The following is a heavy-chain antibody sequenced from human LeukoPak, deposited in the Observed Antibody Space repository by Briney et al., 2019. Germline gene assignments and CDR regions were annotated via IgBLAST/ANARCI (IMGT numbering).Heavy chain of an antibody. D-gene: IGHD3-10*01. CDR3: ARVGGSGIGYYYYYMDV. J-gene: IGHJ6*03. CDR2: INSDGSST. CDR1: GFTFSSYW. V-gene: IGHV3-74*01. Sequence: PGGSLRLSCAASGFTFSSYWMHWVRQAPGKGLVWVSRINSDGSSTSYADSVKGRFTISRDNAKNSLYLQMNSLRAEDTAVYYCARVGGSGIGYYYYYMDVWGKGTTVTVSS.